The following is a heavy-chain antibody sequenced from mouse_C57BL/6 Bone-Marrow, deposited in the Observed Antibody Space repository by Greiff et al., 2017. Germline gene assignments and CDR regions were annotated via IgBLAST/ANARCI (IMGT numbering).Heavy chain of an antibody. Sequence: EVNLVESGGDLVKPGGSLKLSCAASGFTFSSYGMSWVRQTPDKRLEWVATISSGGSYTYYPDSVKGRFTISRDNAKNTLYLQMSSLKSEDTAMYYCARYSNYADYWYFDVWGTGTTVTVSS. V-gene: IGHV5-6*01. CDR2: ISSGGSYT. J-gene: IGHJ1*03. CDR3: ARYSNYADYWYFDV. D-gene: IGHD2-5*01. CDR1: GFTFSSYG.